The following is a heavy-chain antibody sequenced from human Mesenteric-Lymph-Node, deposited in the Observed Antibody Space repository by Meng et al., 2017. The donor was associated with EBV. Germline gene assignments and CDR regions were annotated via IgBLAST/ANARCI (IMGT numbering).Heavy chain of an antibody. J-gene: IGHJ4*02. Sequence: QLVLHASGPGLVGPSETLSLTCTVSGGSISSSSYYWGWIRQPPGKGLVWIGSIYSGGRTYYSPSLESRVTISVDTSKNQFSLKLNSVTAADTSVYFCASLLIVFGGVIVDYWGQGALVTASS. D-gene: IGHD3-16*02. CDR3: ASLLIVFGGVIVDY. V-gene: IGHV4-39*01. CDR1: GGSISSSSYY. CDR2: IYSGGRT.